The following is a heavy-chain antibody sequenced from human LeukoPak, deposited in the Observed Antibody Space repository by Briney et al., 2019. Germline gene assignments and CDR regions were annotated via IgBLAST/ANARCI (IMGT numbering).Heavy chain of an antibody. CDR2: VYHSGST. J-gene: IGHJ5*02. CDR3: AREPYGSGWYRDLYNWFDP. V-gene: IGHV4-38-2*02. Sequence: SETLSLTCSVSGYSISSGYYWGWIRQTPGKGLEWIGSVYHSGSTNYNVSLKSRVTMSVDTSKNQFSLKLSSVTAADTAVYYCAREPYGSGWYRDLYNWFDPWGQGTLVTVSS. D-gene: IGHD6-19*01. CDR1: GYSISSGYY.